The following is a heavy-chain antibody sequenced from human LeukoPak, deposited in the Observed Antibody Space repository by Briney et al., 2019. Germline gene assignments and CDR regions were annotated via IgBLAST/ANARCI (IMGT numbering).Heavy chain of an antibody. J-gene: IGHJ4*02. Sequence: SVKVSCKASGGTVSSYAISWVRQAPGQGLEWMGGIIPIFGTANYAQKFQGRVTITTDESTSTAYMELSSLRSEDTAVYYCASTGIVGARGGPYYFDYWGQGTLVTVSS. V-gene: IGHV1-69*05. CDR2: IIPIFGTA. CDR1: GGTVSSYA. D-gene: IGHD1-26*01. CDR3: ASTGIVGARGGPYYFDY.